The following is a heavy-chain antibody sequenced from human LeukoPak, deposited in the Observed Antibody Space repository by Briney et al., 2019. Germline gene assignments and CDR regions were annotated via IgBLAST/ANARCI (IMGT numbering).Heavy chain of an antibody. V-gene: IGHV4-59*01. CDR1: GGSISSYY. J-gene: IGHJ3*02. Sequence: PSETLSLTCTVSGGSISSYYWSWIRQPPGKGLEWIGYIYYSGSTNYNPSLKSRVTISVDTSKNQFSLKLSSVTAADTAVYYCARDRAAAGTGSAFDIWGQGTMVTVSS. CDR3: ARDRAAAGTGSAFDI. CDR2: IYYSGST. D-gene: IGHD6-13*01.